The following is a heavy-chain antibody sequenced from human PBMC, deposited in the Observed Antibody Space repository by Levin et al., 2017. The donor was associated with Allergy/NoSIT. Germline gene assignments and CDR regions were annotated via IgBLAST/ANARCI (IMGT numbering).Heavy chain of an antibody. CDR1: GFTFSSYS. CDR3: ARSSGSSWHKPYYFDY. J-gene: IGHJ4*02. D-gene: IGHD6-13*01. CDR2: ISSSSSYI. Sequence: GESLKISCAASGFTFSSYSMNWVRQAPGKGLEWVSSISSSSSYIYYADSVKGRFTISRDNAKNSLYLQMNSLRAEDTAVYYCARSSGSSWHKPYYFDYWGQGTLVTVSS. V-gene: IGHV3-21*01.